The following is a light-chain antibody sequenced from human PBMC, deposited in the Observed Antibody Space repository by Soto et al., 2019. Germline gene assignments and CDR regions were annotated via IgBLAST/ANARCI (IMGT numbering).Light chain of an antibody. CDR3: QQLDSMPIT. CDR2: KAS. J-gene: IGKJ5*01. V-gene: IGKV1-39*01. Sequence: DIQMTQSPSSLSASVGDRVTITCRASQSISSYLNWYQQKPGKAPKLLIYKASTLKSGVPSRFSGSGSGTEFTLTISSLQPDDSATYYCQQLDSMPITFGQGTRLEIK. CDR1: QSISSY.